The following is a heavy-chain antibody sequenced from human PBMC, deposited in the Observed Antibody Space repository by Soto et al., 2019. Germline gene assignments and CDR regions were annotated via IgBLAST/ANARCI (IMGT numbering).Heavy chain of an antibody. CDR1: GDTFTTYA. CDR2: INAGNGNT. Sequence: QVQLVQSGAEEKKPGASVKVSCKASGDTFTTYAMHWVRQAPGQGLEWMGWINAGNGNTKYSQKFQGRVTITRDTSASTAYVELSSLRSEDTAVYYCAGLGLSGSYYFEREDYWGQGTLVTVSS. J-gene: IGHJ4*02. D-gene: IGHD1-26*01. CDR3: AGLGLSGSYYFEREDY. V-gene: IGHV1-3*05.